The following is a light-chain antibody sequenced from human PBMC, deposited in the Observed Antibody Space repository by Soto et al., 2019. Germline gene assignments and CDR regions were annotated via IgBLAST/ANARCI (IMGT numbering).Light chain of an antibody. CDR2: DAS. J-gene: IGKJ1*01. Sequence: DIQTTQSPSTLSASVGERVTISSRASQSISTWLAWYQQKPGKAPKLLIYDASSLESGVPSRFSGSGSGTEFTLTISSLQPDDFATYYCQQYNSYSWTFGQGTKVDIK. CDR3: QQYNSYSWT. CDR1: QSISTW. V-gene: IGKV1-5*01.